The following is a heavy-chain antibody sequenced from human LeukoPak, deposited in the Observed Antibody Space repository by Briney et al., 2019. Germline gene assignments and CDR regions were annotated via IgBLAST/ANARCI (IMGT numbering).Heavy chain of an antibody. CDR3: ATVDIVSTIRS. J-gene: IGHJ5*02. CDR1: GLTFSSFA. D-gene: IGHD5/OR15-5a*01. CDR2: IKTKTEGGAT. Sequence: GGSLRLSCAASGLTFSSFAMSWVRQAPGKGLEWVGRIKTKTEGGATDYIAPVKGRFIISRDDSKNTLYLQMNSLQTEDTAVYYCATVDIVSTIRSWGQGTLVTVPS. V-gene: IGHV3-15*01.